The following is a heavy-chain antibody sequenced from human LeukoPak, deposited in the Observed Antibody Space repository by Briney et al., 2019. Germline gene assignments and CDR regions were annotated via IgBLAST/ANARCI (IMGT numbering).Heavy chain of an antibody. CDR1: GFTFSSYW. V-gene: IGHV3-7*01. Sequence: PGGSLRLSCTASGFTFSSYWMTWVRQAPGKGLEWVANIKTDGSLTYYVDSVKGRFTISRDNAKNSLYLQMNSLRAEDTAVYYCARDLNWETYWGQGTLVSVSS. D-gene: IGHD7-27*01. J-gene: IGHJ4*02. CDR2: IKTDGSLT. CDR3: ARDLNWETY.